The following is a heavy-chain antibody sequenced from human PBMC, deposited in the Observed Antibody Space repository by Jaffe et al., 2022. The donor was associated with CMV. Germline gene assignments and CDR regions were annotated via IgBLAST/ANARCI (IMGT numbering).Heavy chain of an antibody. CDR3: ATIDYSNNGGRYYYYYGMDV. V-gene: IGHV1-24*01. CDR1: GYTLTELS. Sequence: QVQLVQSGAEVKKPGASVKVSCKVSGYTLTELSMHWVRQAPGKGLEWMGGFDPEDGETIYAQKFQGRVTMTEDTSTDTAYMELSSLRSEDTAVYYCATIDYSNNGGRYYYYYGMDVWGQGTTVTVSS. D-gene: IGHD4-4*01. J-gene: IGHJ6*02. CDR2: FDPEDGET.